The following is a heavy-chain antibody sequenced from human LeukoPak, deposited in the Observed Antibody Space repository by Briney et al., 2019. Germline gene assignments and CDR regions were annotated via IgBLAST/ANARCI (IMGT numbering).Heavy chain of an antibody. CDR2: IFHNGNT. D-gene: IGHD1-14*01. CDR3: ARRGSITGWSFDY. J-gene: IGHJ4*02. CDR1: GHSIGAGFV. V-gene: IGHV4-38-2*02. Sequence: PSETLSLTCTVSGHSIGAGFVWGRIRQSPGKGLEWLGNIFHNGNTYYNPSLNGRVTMSPDTSRNQFSLTLTSVTAADTAVYFCARRGSITGWSFDYWGLGSLVTVSS.